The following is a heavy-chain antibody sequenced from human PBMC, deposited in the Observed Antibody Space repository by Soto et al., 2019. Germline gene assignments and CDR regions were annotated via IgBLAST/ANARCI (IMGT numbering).Heavy chain of an antibody. CDR3: TRSGYCSSTSFHRGPPAAGQVGGPGAFEI. Sequence: PGGSLRLSCTASGFTFGDYAMSWFRQAPGKGLEWVSFIRSKASDGTTEYAASVKGRFTISRDDSKSIAYVQMNSLKTEYTAVYYYTRSGYCSSTSFHRGPPAAGQVGGPGAFEIWGQGTMVTVS. J-gene: IGHJ3*02. CDR1: GFTFGDYA. D-gene: IGHD2-2*01. V-gene: IGHV3-49*03. CDR2: IRSKASDGTT.